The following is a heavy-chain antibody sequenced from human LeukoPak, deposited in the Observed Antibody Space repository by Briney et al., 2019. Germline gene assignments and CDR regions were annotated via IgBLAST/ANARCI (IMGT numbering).Heavy chain of an antibody. CDR1: GFAFNTYA. V-gene: IGHV3-33*01. CDR2: IWHDGSHK. J-gene: IGHJ4*02. Sequence: GGSLRLCCAASGFAFNTYAMHWVRQAPGQGLEWVALIWHDGSHKFYSNSVRGQFTISRDNSKNTVSLQMNNLRPEDTAVYYCDREIFSSGSYPDFWGQGPLVTVSS. CDR3: DREIFSSGSYPDF. D-gene: IGHD3-10*01.